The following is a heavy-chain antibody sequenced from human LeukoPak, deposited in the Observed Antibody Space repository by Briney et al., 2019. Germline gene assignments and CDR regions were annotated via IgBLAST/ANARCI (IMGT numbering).Heavy chain of an antibody. J-gene: IGHJ4*02. Sequence: GGSLRLSCAASGSTFSNYGMHWVRQAPGKGLEWVGFIRYDGRNKYYADFVKGRFTISRDNSKNTLYLQMNSLRAEDTAVYYCAKDRGIISDYWGQGTLVTVSS. CDR1: GSTFSNYG. CDR2: IRYDGRNK. V-gene: IGHV3-30*02. CDR3: AKDRGIISDY. D-gene: IGHD3-10*01.